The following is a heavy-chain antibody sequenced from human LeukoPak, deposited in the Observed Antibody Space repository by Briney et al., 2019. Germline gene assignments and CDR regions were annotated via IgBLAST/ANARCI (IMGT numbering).Heavy chain of an antibody. V-gene: IGHV4-59*01. D-gene: IGHD6-19*01. Sequence: SETLPLTCPVSGGSISSYYWSWIRQPPGKGLEWIGYIYYSGSTNYNPSLKSRVTISVDTSKNQFSLKLSSVTAADTAVYYCARDHSGWRYYYYYYGMDVWGQGTTVTVSS. CDR3: ARDHSGWRYYYYYYGMDV. CDR1: GGSISSYY. J-gene: IGHJ6*02. CDR2: IYYSGST.